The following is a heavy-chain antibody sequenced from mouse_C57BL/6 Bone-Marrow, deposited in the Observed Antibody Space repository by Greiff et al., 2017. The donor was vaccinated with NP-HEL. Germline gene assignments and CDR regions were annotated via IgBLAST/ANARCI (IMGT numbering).Heavy chain of an antibody. Sequence: EVKLMESGPVLVKPGASVKMSCKASGYTFTDYYMNWVKQSHGKSLEWIGVINPYNGGTSYNQKFKGKATLTVDKSSSTAYMELNSLTSEDSAVYYCARSLYCGSSGFAYWGQGTLVTVSA. D-gene: IGHD1-1*01. J-gene: IGHJ3*01. V-gene: IGHV1-19*01. CDR1: GYTFTDYY. CDR2: INPYNGGT. CDR3: ARSLYCGSSGFAY.